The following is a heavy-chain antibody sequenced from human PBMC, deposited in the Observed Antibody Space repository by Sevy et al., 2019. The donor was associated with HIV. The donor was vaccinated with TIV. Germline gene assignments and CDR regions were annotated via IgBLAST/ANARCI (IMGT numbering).Heavy chain of an antibody. Sequence: GGPLRLSCVASGFTFSSNWMTWVRQAPGKGLEWVANVKQDMSEKYYADSVKGRFTISRDNAKNSLYLQMNSLRAEDTAVYYCARAQQVTMLVVIGGLYFDLWGQGTLVTVSS. J-gene: IGHJ4*02. CDR3: ARAQQVTMLVVIGGLYFDL. CDR2: VKQDMSEK. V-gene: IGHV3-7*01. D-gene: IGHD2-21*01. CDR1: GFTFSSNW.